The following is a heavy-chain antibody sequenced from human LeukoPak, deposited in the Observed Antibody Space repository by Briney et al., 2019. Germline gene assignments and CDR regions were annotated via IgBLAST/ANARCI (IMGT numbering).Heavy chain of an antibody. V-gene: IGHV4-59*01. J-gene: IGHJ5*02. CDR1: GGSISSYY. CDR2: IYYRGST. D-gene: IGHD6-6*01. Sequence: SETLSLTCTVSGGSISSYYWSWIRQPPGKGLEWIGYIYYRGSTNYNPSLKSRVTISVDTSKNQFSLTLSSVTAADTAVYYCARGEFSSNLGWFDPWGQGTLVTVSS. CDR3: ARGEFSSNLGWFDP.